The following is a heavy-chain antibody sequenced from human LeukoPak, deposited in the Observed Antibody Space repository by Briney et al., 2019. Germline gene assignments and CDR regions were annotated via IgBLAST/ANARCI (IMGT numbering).Heavy chain of an antibody. V-gene: IGHV3-23*01. CDR1: GFTLSSYF. J-gene: IGHJ4*02. CDR2: ICGSGGST. D-gene: IGHD3-10*01. CDR3: ATALVPSSGSYQGYFYF. Sequence: GGSLRLSRAASGFTLSSYFMSWVRQAPGKGVEWVSDICGSGGSTYYADSVKGRFTISRDNSKNTLYMQMNSLRAEETAVYYSATALVPSSGSYQGYFYFWGQGTLVTVSS.